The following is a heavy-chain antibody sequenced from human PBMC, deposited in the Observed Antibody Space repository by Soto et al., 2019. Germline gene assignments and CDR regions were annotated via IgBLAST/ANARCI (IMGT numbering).Heavy chain of an antibody. J-gene: IGHJ6*02. CDR1: GYSFTSYW. D-gene: IGHD3-22*01. CDR2: IDPSDSYT. CDR3: ARGGITMIVNGMDV. Sequence: PGKSLKISCKGSGYSFTSYWISWVRQMPGKGLEWMGRIDPSDSYTNYSPSFQGHVTISADKSISTAYLQWSSLKASDTAMYYCARGGITMIVNGMDVWGQGTTVTVSS. V-gene: IGHV5-10-1*01.